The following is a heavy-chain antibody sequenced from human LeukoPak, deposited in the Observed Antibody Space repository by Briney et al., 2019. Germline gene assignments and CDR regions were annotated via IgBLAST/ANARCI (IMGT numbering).Heavy chain of an antibody. Sequence: GGSQRLSCAASGFTFGSHGMNCVRQAPGLGREWVSSSSSSSSYIYYADSVKGRFTISRDNAKNSLYLQMNSLRAEDTAVYYCARDGHSNNLDYWGQGTLVTVSS. D-gene: IGHD5-18*01. CDR2: SSSSSSYI. CDR3: ARDGHSNNLDY. CDR1: GFTFGSHG. V-gene: IGHV3-21*01. J-gene: IGHJ4*02.